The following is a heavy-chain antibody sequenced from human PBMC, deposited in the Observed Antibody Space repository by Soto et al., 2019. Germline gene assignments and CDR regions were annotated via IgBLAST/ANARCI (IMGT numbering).Heavy chain of an antibody. J-gene: IGHJ4*02. Sequence: GGSLRLSCAASGFTFSSYGMHWVRQAPGKGLEWVAVIWYDGSNKYYADSVKGRFTICRDNSKNTLYLQMNSLRAEDTAVYYCATRDTAMVPGDYWGQGTLVTVSS. V-gene: IGHV3-33*01. CDR1: GFTFSSYG. CDR2: IWYDGSNK. D-gene: IGHD5-18*01. CDR3: ATRDTAMVPGDY.